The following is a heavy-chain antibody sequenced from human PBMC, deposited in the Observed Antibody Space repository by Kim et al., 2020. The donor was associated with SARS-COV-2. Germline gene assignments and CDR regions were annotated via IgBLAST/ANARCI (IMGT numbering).Heavy chain of an antibody. D-gene: IGHD2-8*02. Sequence: ASVKVSCTASGYTFATYYMHWVRQAPGQGLDWMGIIDPSGNSTTCAQMFVGRVTMTRVTSTSTVYMELSSLRSEDTAVYYFVGVLVTDQAFDSLGQGTRV. CDR1: GYTFATYY. CDR2: IDPSGNST. CDR3: VGVLVTDQAFDS. J-gene: IGHJ4*02. V-gene: IGHV1-46*01.